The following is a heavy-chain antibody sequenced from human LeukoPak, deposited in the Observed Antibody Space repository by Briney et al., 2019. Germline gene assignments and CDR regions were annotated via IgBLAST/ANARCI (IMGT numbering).Heavy chain of an antibody. D-gene: IGHD3-10*01. CDR3: ARDPPIYGSGNDYFDY. J-gene: IGHJ4*02. CDR2: ISYDGGNK. Sequence: LPGGSLRLSCAASGFTFSNYAIHWVRQAPGKGLEWVAVISYDGGNKYYSDSVKGRFTISRGNSKNTLYLQMNSLRAEDTALYYCARDPPIYGSGNDYFDYWGQGTLVTVSP. V-gene: IGHV3-30-3*01. CDR1: GFTFSNYA.